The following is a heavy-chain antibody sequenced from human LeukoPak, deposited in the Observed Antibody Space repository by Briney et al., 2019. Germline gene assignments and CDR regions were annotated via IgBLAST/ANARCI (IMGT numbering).Heavy chain of an antibody. J-gene: IGHJ4*02. V-gene: IGHV3-30*02. CDR3: ANDKAAVGRNFDY. Sequence: GGSLRLSCAASGFTFSSYGMHWVRQAPGKGLEWVAFIRYDGSNKYYADSVKGRFTISRDNSKNTLYLQMNSLRAEDTAVYYCANDKAAVGRNFDYWGQGTLVTVSS. D-gene: IGHD6-13*01. CDR1: GFTFSSYG. CDR2: IRYDGSNK.